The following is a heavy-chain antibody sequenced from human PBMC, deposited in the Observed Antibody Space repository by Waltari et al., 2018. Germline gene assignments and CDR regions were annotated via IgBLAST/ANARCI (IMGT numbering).Heavy chain of an antibody. CDR1: GFTSRTFG. V-gene: IGHV3-30*02. D-gene: IGHD2-2*02. Sequence: QVNLVASGGGVVQPGGSLSPPGTPSGFTSRTFGMHWVRQAPGKGLELVALIWFDGSDKFYADSVRGRFTISRDNSARTLYLDMDSLRLDDTAMYYCAKDAFGNTYLDFWGQGTLVTVSS. CDR3: AKDAFGNTYLDF. J-gene: IGHJ4*02. CDR2: IWFDGSDK.